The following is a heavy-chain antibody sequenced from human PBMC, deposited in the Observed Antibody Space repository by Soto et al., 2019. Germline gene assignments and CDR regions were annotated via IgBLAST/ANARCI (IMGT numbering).Heavy chain of an antibody. V-gene: IGHV5-10-1*01. CDR1: GYSFTGYW. CDR3: ARRLGAITGDYWGHHAFDV. D-gene: IGHD3-16*01. Sequence: GESLKISCKGSGYSFTGYWINWVRQMPGKGLEWMGRIDPSDSYINYSPSFQGRVTISADKSISTAYLQWSSLRASDTAIYYCARRLGAITGDYWGHHAFDVWGLGTMVTVSS. J-gene: IGHJ3*01. CDR2: IDPSDSYI.